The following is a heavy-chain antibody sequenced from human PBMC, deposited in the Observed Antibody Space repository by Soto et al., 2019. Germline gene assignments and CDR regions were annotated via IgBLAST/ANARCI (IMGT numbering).Heavy chain of an antibody. D-gene: IGHD3-22*01. J-gene: IGHJ4*02. CDR3: VRDPRIDSSGYYYFDY. Sequence: ASVKVSCKASGYTFTSYDINWVRQATGQGLEWMGWMNPNSGNTGYAHKFQGRVTMTRNTYISTAYMELSSLRSEDTAVYYCVRDPRIDSSGYYYFDYWGQGTLVTVSS. V-gene: IGHV1-8*01. CDR2: MNPNSGNT. CDR1: GYTFTSYD.